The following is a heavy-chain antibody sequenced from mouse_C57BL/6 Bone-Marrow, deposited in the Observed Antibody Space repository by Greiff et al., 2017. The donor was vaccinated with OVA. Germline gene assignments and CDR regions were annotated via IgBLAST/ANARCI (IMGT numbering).Heavy chain of an antibody. V-gene: IGHV1-64*01. CDR2: IHPNSGST. CDR3: ARKRLRGLGFAD. Sequence: VQLQESGAELVKPGASVKLSCKASGYTFTSYWMHWVKQRPGQGLEWIGMIHPNSGSTTYHEKLKRKGTLTVDKSSSTAYMQLSSLTSEDAAVYYCARKRLRGLGFADWGQGTLVTVSA. D-gene: IGHD3-2*02. CDR1: GYTFTSYW. J-gene: IGHJ3*01.